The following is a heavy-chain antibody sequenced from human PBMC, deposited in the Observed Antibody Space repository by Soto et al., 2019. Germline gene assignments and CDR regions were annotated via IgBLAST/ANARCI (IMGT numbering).Heavy chain of an antibody. D-gene: IGHD3-22*01. V-gene: IGHV5-51*01. J-gene: IGHJ4*02. Sequence: GESLKISCKGSGYSFTSYWIGLVRQIPWKGLEWMGIIYPGDSDTRYSPSFQGLVTISADKSISTAYMQWSSLKASDTAMYYCPRAYSDSSGCYDYWGQGTLATASS. CDR1: GYSFTSYW. CDR2: IYPGDSDT. CDR3: PRAYSDSSGCYDY.